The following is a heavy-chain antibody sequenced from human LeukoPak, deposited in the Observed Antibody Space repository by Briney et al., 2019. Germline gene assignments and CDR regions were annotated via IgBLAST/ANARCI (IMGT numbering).Heavy chain of an antibody. D-gene: IGHD3-10*01. CDR3: PGAAGPQFCGSGSLEY. V-gene: IGHV1-18*01. J-gene: IGHJ4*02. CDR2: ISAYNGNT. CDR1: GYTFTSYG. Sequence: GASVKVSCKASGYTFTSYGISWVRQAPGQGLEWIGWISAYNGNTNYAQKLQGRVTMTTDTSTSTAHMERRRLRSDDTALYYWPGAAGPQFCGSGSLEYWGQGTLVTVSS.